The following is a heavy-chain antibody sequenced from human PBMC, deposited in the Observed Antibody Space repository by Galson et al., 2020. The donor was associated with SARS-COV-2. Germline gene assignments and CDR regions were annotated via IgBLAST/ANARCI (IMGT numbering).Heavy chain of an antibody. J-gene: IGHJ4*02. Sequence: GESLKISCKGSGYSFPDYWIGWVRQMPGKGLEWMVVIYPGDSYTIYNPSFQGQVTISADKSISTAYLQLSSLKASDTAMYCCARHGASSGWYEGIDSWGQGTLVTVSA. V-gene: IGHV5-51*01. CDR1: GYSFPDYW. CDR3: ARHGASSGWYEGIDS. D-gene: IGHD6-19*01. CDR2: IYPGDSYT.